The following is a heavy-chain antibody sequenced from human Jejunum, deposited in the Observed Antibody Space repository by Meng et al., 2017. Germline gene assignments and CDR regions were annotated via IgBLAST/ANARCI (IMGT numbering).Heavy chain of an antibody. V-gene: IGHV1-8*01. CDR1: GYTFSSYH. CDR3: ARGVAAGVDY. J-gene: IGHJ4*02. D-gene: IGHD6-13*01. CDR2: MNPNNGDI. Sequence: QGQLGQSGAEGKKPGASVKVSCKASGYTFSSYHINWVRQATGQGPEWMGWMNPNNGDIGYAQKFQGRVTMTRDTSVSTAYMELSSLTSEDTAVYYCARGVAAGVDYWGQGTLVTVSS.